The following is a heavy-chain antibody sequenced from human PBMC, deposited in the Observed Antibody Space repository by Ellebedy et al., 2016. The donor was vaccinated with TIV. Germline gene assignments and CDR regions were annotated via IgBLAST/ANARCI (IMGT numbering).Heavy chain of an antibody. Sequence: GEPLKISCAASEFTFSTYSMNWVRQAPGKGLEWVSSISSTSTYTFYADSVKGRFTIYRDNAKDSLYLQMNSLTAEDTAVYYCARGTHYYWFGMDVWGQGTTVTVSS. CDR1: EFTFSTYS. CDR3: ARGTHYYWFGMDV. V-gene: IGHV3-21*01. CDR2: ISSTSTYT. J-gene: IGHJ6*02.